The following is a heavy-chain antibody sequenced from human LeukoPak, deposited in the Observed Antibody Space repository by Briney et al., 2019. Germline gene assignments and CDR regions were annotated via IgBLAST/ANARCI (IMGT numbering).Heavy chain of an antibody. CDR1: GGSISSYY. Sequence: SETLSLTCTVSGGSISSYYWSWIRQPAGKGLEWIGRIYTSGNSNYNPSLKSRVTMSVDTSKNQFSLNLSSVTAADTAVYYCARDRGSYPYYFDYWGQGTLVTVSS. CDR2: IYTSGNS. V-gene: IGHV4-4*07. D-gene: IGHD1-26*01. CDR3: ARDRGSYPYYFDY. J-gene: IGHJ4*02.